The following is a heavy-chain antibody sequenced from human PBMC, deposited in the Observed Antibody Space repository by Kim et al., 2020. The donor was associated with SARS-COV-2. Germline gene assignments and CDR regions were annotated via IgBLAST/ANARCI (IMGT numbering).Heavy chain of an antibody. J-gene: IGHJ6*02. V-gene: IGHV1-2*02. CDR2: INPNNGDT. CDR3: ATSLAPTIIARPTDYFGMDV. Sequence: ASVKVSCKTSGYTFTGYYIHWVRQAPGQGLEWMGWINPNNGDTFYAQKFRGRVTMTRDTSISTGYMEMSSLRSDETAIYYCATSLAPTIIARPTDYFGMDVWGQVTTVTVSS. CDR1: GYTFTGYY. D-gene: IGHD6-6*01.